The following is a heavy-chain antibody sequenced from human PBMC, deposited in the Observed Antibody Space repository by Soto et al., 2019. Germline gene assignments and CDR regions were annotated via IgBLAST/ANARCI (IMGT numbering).Heavy chain of an antibody. CDR2: IRSKANNYAT. CDR1: GFTFSGSA. CDR3: TRHLVDY. Sequence: GKSLKISCAASGFTFSGSAMHWVRQASGKGLEWVGRIRSKANNYATEYAASVKGRFIISRDDSKNMAYLQMNSLKTEDTAVYYCTRHLVDYWGQGTLVTVSS. V-gene: IGHV3-73*01. J-gene: IGHJ4*02.